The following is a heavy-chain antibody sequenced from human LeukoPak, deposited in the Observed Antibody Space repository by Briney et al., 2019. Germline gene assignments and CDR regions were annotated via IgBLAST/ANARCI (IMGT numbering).Heavy chain of an antibody. V-gene: IGHV1-18*01. Sequence: GASVKVSCKASGYTFTSYGISWVRQAPGQGLEWMGWISGYNGHTNYAQKLQGRVTMTTDTSTSTAYMELSRLRSDDTAVYYCARAHSSSSWTSGLYYFDYWGQGTLVTVSS. J-gene: IGHJ4*02. CDR1: GYTFTSYG. D-gene: IGHD6-13*01. CDR3: ARAHSSSSWTSGLYYFDY. CDR2: ISGYNGHT.